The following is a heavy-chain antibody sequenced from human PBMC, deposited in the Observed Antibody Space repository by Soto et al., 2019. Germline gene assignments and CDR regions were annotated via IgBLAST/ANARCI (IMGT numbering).Heavy chain of an antibody. Sequence: SVKVSCKASGGTFSSYAISWVRQAPGQGLEWMGGIIPIFGTANYAQKFQGRVTITAAESTSTAYMELSSLRSEDTAAYYCARVAARNYYYYGMDVWGQGTTVTSP. CDR2: IIPIFGTA. J-gene: IGHJ6*02. CDR3: ARVAARNYYYYGMDV. CDR1: GGTFSSYA. D-gene: IGHD6-6*01. V-gene: IGHV1-69*13.